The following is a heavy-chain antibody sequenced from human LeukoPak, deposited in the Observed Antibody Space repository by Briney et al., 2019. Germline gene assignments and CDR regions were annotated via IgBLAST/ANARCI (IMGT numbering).Heavy chain of an antibody. J-gene: IGHJ4*02. D-gene: IGHD6-6*01. CDR3: TTGYASPSHDGY. CDR1: GFTFSNAW. Sequence: GGSLRLSCAASGFTFSNAWMNWVRQAPGKGLEWVALIKRNADGATKEYAAPVKGRFSISRDDSQNTLSLQMESLKTEDTGVYFCTTGYASPSHDGYWGQGTLVTVS. V-gene: IGHV3-15*01. CDR2: IKRNADGATK.